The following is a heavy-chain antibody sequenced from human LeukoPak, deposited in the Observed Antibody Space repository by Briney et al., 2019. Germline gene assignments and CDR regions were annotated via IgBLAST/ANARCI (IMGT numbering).Heavy chain of an antibody. V-gene: IGHV3-30*02. Sequence: GGSLRLSCAASGFSFSSSAMHWVRQAPGKGLDWVAFIHYDGNNKYYADSVKGRFTISRDNSKNTVYLQMNSLRPEDTAVYYCARARGVAGTKSYYFDYWGREPWSPSPQ. CDR3: ARARGVAGTKSYYFDY. D-gene: IGHD6-19*01. CDR1: GFSFSSSA. J-gene: IGHJ4*02. CDR2: IHYDGNNK.